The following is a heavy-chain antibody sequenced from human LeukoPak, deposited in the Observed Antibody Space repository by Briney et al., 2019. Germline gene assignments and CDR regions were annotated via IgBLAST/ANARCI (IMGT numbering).Heavy chain of an antibody. CDR1: GSSITSVSY. CDR2: INHSGST. V-gene: IGHV4-38-2*02. J-gene: IGHJ6*02. CDR3: ARDQNYYYYGMDV. Sequence: SETLSLTCSVSGSSITSVSYWAWIRQAPEKGLEWIGEINHSGSTNYNPSLKSRVTISVDTSKNQFSLKLSSVTAADTAVYYCARDQNYYYYGMDVWGQGTTVTVSS.